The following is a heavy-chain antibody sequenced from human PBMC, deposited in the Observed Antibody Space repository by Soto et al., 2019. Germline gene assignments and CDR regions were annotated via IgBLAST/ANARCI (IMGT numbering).Heavy chain of an antibody. J-gene: IGHJ3*02. Sequence: PSETLSLTCAVSGGSISSSNWWSWVRQPPGKGLEWIGEIYHSGSTNYNPSLKSRVTISVDKSKNQFSLKLSSVTAADTAVYYCARDPGYCSGGSCLDDAFDICGQGTMVTVSS. CDR3: ARDPGYCSGGSCLDDAFDI. CDR1: GGSISSSNW. V-gene: IGHV4-4*02. CDR2: IYHSGST. D-gene: IGHD2-15*01.